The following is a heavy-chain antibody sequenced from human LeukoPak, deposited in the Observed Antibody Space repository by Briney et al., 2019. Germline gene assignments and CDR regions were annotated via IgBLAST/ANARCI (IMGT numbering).Heavy chain of an antibody. CDR3: ARDENGHNYKDGMDV. J-gene: IGHJ6*02. CDR2: IKEDGSRE. D-gene: IGHD3-10*01. CDR1: GFTASRFTFSEAW. Sequence: PGGSLRLSCTASGFTASRFTFSEAWMSWVRQAPGKGLEWVANIKEDGSREYYVDSVKGRFTISRDNAKNSVYLQMNSLRVEDTAVYFCARDENGHNYKDGMDVWGQGATVTVSS. V-gene: IGHV3-7*01.